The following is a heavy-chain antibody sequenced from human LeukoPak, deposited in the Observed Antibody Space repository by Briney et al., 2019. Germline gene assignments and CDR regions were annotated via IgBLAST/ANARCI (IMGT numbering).Heavy chain of an antibody. J-gene: IGHJ4*02. CDR1: GFTFSSYE. V-gene: IGHV3-48*03. D-gene: IGHD2-2*01. CDR3: ARDGGKGYEIDY. Sequence: GGSLRLSCAASGFTFSSYEMNWVRQAPGKGLEWVSYISSSGDNIYYAESVKGRFTISRDNAKNSLYLQMNSLRVEDTAVYYCARDGGKGYEIDYWGQGTLVTVSS. CDR2: ISSSGDNI.